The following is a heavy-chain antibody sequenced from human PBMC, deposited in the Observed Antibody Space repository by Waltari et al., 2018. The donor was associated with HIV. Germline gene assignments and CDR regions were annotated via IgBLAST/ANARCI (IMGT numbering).Heavy chain of an antibody. CDR2: IYNDATT. J-gene: IGHJ3*02. V-gene: IGHV3-66*02. CDR1: GLSPSGNY. CDR3: ARRDGIISAFDI. Sequence: EVRLVQSGGGLVQPGGSLSISCVASGLSPSGNYIGWVRQGPGTGLEWVSLIYNDATTYYADSAKGRFTISRDTSKNTLSLDMNNLRPEDTAVYYCARRDGIISAFDIWGQGSMVTVSS. D-gene: IGHD3-10*01.